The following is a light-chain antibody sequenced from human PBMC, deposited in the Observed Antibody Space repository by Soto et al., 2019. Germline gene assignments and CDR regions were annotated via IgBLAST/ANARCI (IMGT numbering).Light chain of an antibody. CDR2: DAS. J-gene: IGKJ1*01. CDR3: QQYNNWPLTWT. Sequence: EIVMTQSPATLSVSPGERATLSCRASQSVSSHLAWYQHKPGQAPRLIIYDASTRATDVPDRFTGSGSATAFTLTISSLQSEDFAVYYCQQYNNWPLTWTFGLGTKVQIK. V-gene: IGKV3-15*01. CDR1: QSVSSH.